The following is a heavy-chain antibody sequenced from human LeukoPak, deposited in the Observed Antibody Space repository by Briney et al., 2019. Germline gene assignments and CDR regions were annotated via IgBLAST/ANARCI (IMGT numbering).Heavy chain of an antibody. CDR2: INPNSGGT. J-gene: IGHJ4*02. V-gene: IGHV1-2*02. D-gene: IGHD4-17*01. CDR1: GYTFTSYG. CDR3: ARDLNYGDYAFSDY. Sequence: SAKPSCKASGYTFTSYGIRCVRQAPGQGLEWMGWINPNSGGTNYAQKFQGRVTMTRDTSISTAYMELSRLRSDDTAVYYCARDLNYGDYAFSDYWGQGTLVTVSS.